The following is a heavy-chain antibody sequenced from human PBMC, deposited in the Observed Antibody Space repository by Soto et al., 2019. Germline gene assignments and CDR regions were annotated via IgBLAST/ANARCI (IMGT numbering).Heavy chain of an antibody. CDR3: ARGGLLPDY. CDR2: ISHTGST. CDR1: GGSISSGGYS. J-gene: IGHJ4*02. D-gene: IGHD6-19*01. V-gene: IGHV4-30-2*01. Sequence: SETLSLTCAVSGGSISSGGYSWSWIRQPPGKGLEWIGYISHTGSTYYNPSLKSRVTLSVDRSKNQFSLRLSSVTAADAAVYYCARGGLLPDYWGQGTLVTVSS.